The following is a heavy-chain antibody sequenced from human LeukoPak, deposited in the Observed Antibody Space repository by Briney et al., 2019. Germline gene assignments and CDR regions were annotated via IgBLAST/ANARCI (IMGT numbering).Heavy chain of an antibody. CDR1: GFTFSSYG. CDR2: ISYDGSNK. CDR3: AKETYDFWSDYYFDY. D-gene: IGHD3-3*01. Sequence: GRSLRLSCAASGFTFSSYGMHWVRQAPGKGLEWVAVISYDGSNKYSADSVKGRFTISRDNSKNTLYLQMNSLRAEDTAVYYCAKETYDFWSDYYFDYWGQGTLVPVSS. J-gene: IGHJ4*02. V-gene: IGHV3-30*18.